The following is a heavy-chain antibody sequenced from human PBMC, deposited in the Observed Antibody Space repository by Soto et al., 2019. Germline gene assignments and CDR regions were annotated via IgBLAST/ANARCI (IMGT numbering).Heavy chain of an antibody. Sequence: QVQLQESGPGLVKPSETLSLTCTVSGGSVSSGSHYWSWIRQPPGKGLEWIGYIYYSGSTNYNPSLKSRVTISVDTSKNQFSLKLSSVTAADTAVYYCARVNDWNYVSYWGQGTLVTVSS. V-gene: IGHV4-61*01. J-gene: IGHJ4*02. CDR1: GGSVSSGSHY. CDR2: IYYSGST. CDR3: ARVNDWNYVSY. D-gene: IGHD1-7*01.